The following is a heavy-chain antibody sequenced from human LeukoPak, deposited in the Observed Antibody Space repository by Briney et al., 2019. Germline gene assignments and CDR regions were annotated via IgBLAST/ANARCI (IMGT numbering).Heavy chain of an antibody. D-gene: IGHD3-16*01. CDR3: ATPLGAKREDFDY. V-gene: IGHV1-69-2*01. J-gene: IGHJ4*02. Sequence: ASVKVSCKASGYTFTDYYMHWVQQAPGKGLEWMGRVDPEDGETIYAEKFQGRVTITADTSTDTAYMELSSLRSEDTAVYYCATPLGAKREDFDYWGQGTLVTVSS. CDR1: GYTFTDYY. CDR2: VDPEDGET.